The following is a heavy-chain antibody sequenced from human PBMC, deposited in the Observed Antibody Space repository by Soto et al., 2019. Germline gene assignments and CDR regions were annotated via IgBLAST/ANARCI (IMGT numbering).Heavy chain of an antibody. J-gene: IGHJ4*02. Sequence: VXLSCEAAVFNFSRSCMSWVRQAPGKGLEWVANMKEDGSEKYYADSVRGRFTISRDNAKNSVHLQMNSLRVEDTAVYYCARGFYTDYWGQGALVTVSS. CDR2: MKEDGSEK. CDR1: VFNFSRSC. CDR3: ARGFYTDY. D-gene: IGHD3-3*01. V-gene: IGHV3-7*01.